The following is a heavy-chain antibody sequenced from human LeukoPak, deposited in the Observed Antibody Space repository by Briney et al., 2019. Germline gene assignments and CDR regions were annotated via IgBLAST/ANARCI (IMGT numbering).Heavy chain of an antibody. V-gene: IGHV3-30*02. CDR3: ARDLYYGSGNRY. J-gene: IGHJ4*02. CDR1: GFTFSNYG. Sequence: GSLRLSCAASGFTFSNYGMHWVRQAPGKGLEWVAFIRNDGSDKYYADSVKGRFTISRDNAKNSLYLQMNSLRAEDTAVYYCARDLYYGSGNRYWGQGTLVTVSS. D-gene: IGHD3-10*01. CDR2: IRNDGSDK.